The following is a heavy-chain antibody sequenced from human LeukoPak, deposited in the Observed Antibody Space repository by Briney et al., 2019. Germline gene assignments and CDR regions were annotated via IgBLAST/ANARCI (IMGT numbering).Heavy chain of an antibody. D-gene: IGHD2-2*02. V-gene: IGHV3-23*01. J-gene: IGHJ6*02. Sequence: GGSLRLSCAASGFTFSSYAMSWVRQAPGKGLEWVSAISGSGGSTYYADSVKGRFTISRDNSKNTLYLQMNSLRAEDTAVYYCAKDGVVVVPAAIEPYYYGMDVWGQGTTVTVSS. CDR1: GFTFSSYA. CDR3: AKDGVVVVPAAIEPYYYGMDV. CDR2: ISGSGGST.